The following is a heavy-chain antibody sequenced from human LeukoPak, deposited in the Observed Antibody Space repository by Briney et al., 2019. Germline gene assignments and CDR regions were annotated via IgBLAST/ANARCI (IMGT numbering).Heavy chain of an antibody. CDR2: IYHSGST. J-gene: IGHJ5*02. D-gene: IGHD3-3*01. CDR1: GGSISSGGYS. V-gene: IGHV4-30-2*01. CDR3: ARGVGTLITRNWFDP. Sequence: SETLSLTCAVSGGSISSGGYSWSWIRQPPGKGLEWIGYIYHSGSTYYNPSLKSRVTISVDRSKNQFSLKLSSVTAADTAVYYCARGVGTLITRNWFDPWGQGTLVTASS.